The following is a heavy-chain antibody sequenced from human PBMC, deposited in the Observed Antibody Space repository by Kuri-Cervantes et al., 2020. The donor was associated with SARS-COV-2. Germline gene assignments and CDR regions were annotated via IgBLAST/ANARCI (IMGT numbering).Heavy chain of an antibody. CDR3: VTRGGSVAFDV. J-gene: IGHJ3*01. Sequence: GGSLRLSCSASGFTFNAYSMHWVRQAPGKGLEYVSAISSNGETTYYADSVKGRFIISRDNSKNTLFLQMSGLRAEDTAVYFCVTRGGSVAFDVWGQGTMVTVSS. CDR1: GFTFNAYS. V-gene: IGHV3-64D*06. D-gene: IGHD1-1*01. CDR2: ISSNGETT.